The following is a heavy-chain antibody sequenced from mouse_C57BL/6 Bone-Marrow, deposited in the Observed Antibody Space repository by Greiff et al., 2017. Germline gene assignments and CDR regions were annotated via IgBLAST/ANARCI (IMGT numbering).Heavy chain of an antibody. CDR1: GFTFSSYA. J-gene: IGHJ2*01. Sequence: EVKLVESGEGLVKPGGSLKLSCAASGFTFSSYAMSWVRQTPEKRLEWVAYISSGGDYIYYADTVKGRFTISRDNARNTLYLQMCSLKSEDTAMYYCTRVYYNPFVYWGQGTTLTVSS. V-gene: IGHV5-9-1*02. D-gene: IGHD1-1*01. CDR2: ISSGGDYI. CDR3: TRVYYNPFVY.